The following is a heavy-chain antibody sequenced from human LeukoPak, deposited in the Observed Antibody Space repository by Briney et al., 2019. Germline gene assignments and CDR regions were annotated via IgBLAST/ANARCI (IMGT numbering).Heavy chain of an antibody. CDR3: ARRGRLRLWFGELSSPFDY. J-gene: IGHJ4*02. D-gene: IGHD3-10*01. CDR1: GGSFSGYY. CDR2: INHSGST. V-gene: IGHV4-34*01. Sequence: SETLSLTCAVYGGSFSGYYWSWIRQPPGKGLEWIGEINHSGSTNYNPSLKSRVTISVDTSKNQFSLKLSSVTAADTAVYYCARRGRLRLWFGELSSPFDYWGQGTLVTVSS.